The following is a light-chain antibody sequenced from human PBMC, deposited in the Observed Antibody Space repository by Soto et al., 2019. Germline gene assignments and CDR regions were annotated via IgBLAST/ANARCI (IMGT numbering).Light chain of an antibody. CDR3: QQYDNIPV. CDR2: DAS. CDR1: HDIRKY. Sequence: DIQMTQSPSSLSASVGDRVTITCQASHDIRKYLNWYQQKPGKAPKLLIYDASNLETGVPSRFSGSGSGTDFTFTINSLQPEDIATYYCQQYDNIPVFGGGTKVEIK. J-gene: IGKJ4*01. V-gene: IGKV1-33*01.